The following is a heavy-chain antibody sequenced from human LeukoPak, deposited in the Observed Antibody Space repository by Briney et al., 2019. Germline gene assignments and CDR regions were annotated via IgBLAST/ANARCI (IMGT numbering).Heavy chain of an antibody. CDR1: GFTFSNSA. Sequence: GGSLRLSCAASGFTFSNSAMHWVRQAPGKGLEWVALISYDGGDKFYADSVKGRFTISRDNSNNTLYLRMNSLRAEDTAVYYCTRGLGSYAYSDAFDIWGQGTMVTVSS. CDR3: TRGLGSYAYSDAFDI. CDR2: ISYDGGDK. D-gene: IGHD3-16*01. V-gene: IGHV3-30*04. J-gene: IGHJ3*02.